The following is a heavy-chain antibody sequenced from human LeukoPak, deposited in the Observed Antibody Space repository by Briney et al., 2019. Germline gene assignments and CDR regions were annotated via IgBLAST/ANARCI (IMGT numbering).Heavy chain of an antibody. J-gene: IGHJ4*02. CDR2: ISYDGSNK. Sequence: PGGSLRLSCAASGFTFSSYGMHWVRQAPGKGLEWVAVISYDGSNKYYADSVKGRFTISRDNSKNTLYLQMNSLRAEDTAVYYCASRNYYDSSGLLDYWGQGTLVTVSS. D-gene: IGHD3-22*01. CDR3: ASRNYYDSSGLLDY. V-gene: IGHV3-30*03. CDR1: GFTFSSYG.